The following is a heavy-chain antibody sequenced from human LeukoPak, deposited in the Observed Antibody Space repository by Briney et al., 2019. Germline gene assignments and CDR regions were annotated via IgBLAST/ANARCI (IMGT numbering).Heavy chain of an antibody. D-gene: IGHD5-12*01. CDR1: GFTFSSYS. CDR3: ARALVDPTRWDFDY. V-gene: IGHV3-21*01. Sequence: GGPLRLSCAASGFTFSSYSMNWVRQAPGKGLEWVSSISSSSSYIYYADSVKGRFTISRDNAKNSLYLQMNSLRAEDTAVYYCARALVDPTRWDFDYWGQGTLVTVSS. CDR2: ISSSSSYI. J-gene: IGHJ4*02.